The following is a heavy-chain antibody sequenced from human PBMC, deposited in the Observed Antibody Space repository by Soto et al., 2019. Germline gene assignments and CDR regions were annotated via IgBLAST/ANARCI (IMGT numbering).Heavy chain of an antibody. D-gene: IGHD5-12*01. CDR2: IYYSGST. V-gene: IGHV4-59*01. Sequence: QVLLQASGPRLVKPSETLSLTCTVSGDSISSYYWSWIRQPPGKGLEWIGYIYYSGSTNYNPSLKSRVTISVDTPKNQFSLKLTSVTAADTAVYYCARGVATIGPWGQGTLVTVSS. CDR1: GDSISSYY. J-gene: IGHJ5*02. CDR3: ARGVATIGP.